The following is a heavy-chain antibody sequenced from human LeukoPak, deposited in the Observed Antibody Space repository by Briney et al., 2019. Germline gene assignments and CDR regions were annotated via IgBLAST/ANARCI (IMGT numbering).Heavy chain of an antibody. CDR3: ARDRSGYPNDASDF. CDR1: GFTFSSYA. D-gene: IGHD3-3*01. CDR2: ISGSGGST. V-gene: IGHV3-23*01. Sequence: GGSLRLSCAASGFTFSSYAMSWVRQAPGKGLEWVSAISGSGGSTYYADSVKGRFTISRDNSKNTMFLQMNSLRAEDTAVYHCARDRSGYPNDASDFWGQGTMVTVSS. J-gene: IGHJ3*01.